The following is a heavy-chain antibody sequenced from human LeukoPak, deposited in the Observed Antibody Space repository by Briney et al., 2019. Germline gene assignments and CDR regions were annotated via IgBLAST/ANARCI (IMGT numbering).Heavy chain of an antibody. J-gene: IGHJ3*01. CDR2: TIGSGSGM. D-gene: IGHD1-26*01. CDR3: AYVRGNIVGAMFFSFDV. CDR1: GFTFNCYS. V-gene: IGHV3-21*06. Sequence: GGSLRLSCGGSGFTFNCYSMNWVRQAPGKGLEWVASTIGSGSGMFYADSLKGRFTISRDNSKNTLYLQMKSLRVEDTAVYYCAYVRGNIVGAMFFSFDVWGQGTVVSVSS.